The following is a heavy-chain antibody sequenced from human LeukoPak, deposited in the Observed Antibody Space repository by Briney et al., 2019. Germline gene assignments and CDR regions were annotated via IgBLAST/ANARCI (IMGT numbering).Heavy chain of an antibody. CDR1: GGSISSYY. J-gene: IGHJ4*02. CDR2: IYYSGST. CDR3: ARVSEQQRVVDY. Sequence: SETLSLTCTVSGGSISSYYWSWIRQPPGKGLEWIGYIYYSGSTNYNPSLKSRGTISVDTSKNQFSLKLSSVTAADTAVYYCARVSEQQRVVDYWGQGTLVTVSS. V-gene: IGHV4-59*01. D-gene: IGHD6-13*01.